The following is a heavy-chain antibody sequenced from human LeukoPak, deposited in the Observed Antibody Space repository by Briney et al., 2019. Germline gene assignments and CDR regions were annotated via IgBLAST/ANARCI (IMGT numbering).Heavy chain of an antibody. V-gene: IGHV4-4*02. D-gene: IGHD6-13*01. J-gene: IGHJ3*02. Sequence: PSETLSLTCAVSGGSISSSNWWSWVRQPPGKGLEWIGEIYHSGSTNYNPSLKSRVTISVDKSKNQFSLKLSSVTAADTAVYYCARTDGSAAQDAFDIWGQGTMVTVSS. CDR3: ARTDGSAAQDAFDI. CDR2: IYHSGST. CDR1: GGSISSSNW.